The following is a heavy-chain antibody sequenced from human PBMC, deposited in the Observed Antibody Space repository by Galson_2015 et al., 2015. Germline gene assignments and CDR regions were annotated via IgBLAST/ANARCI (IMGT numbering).Heavy chain of an antibody. V-gene: IGHV3-74*01. J-gene: IGHJ5*02. CDR2: INSDGSST. D-gene: IGHD3-10*01. Sequence: VSRINSDGSSTSYADSVKGRFTISRDNAKNTLYLQMNSLRAEDTAVYYCAGGTGSGSYYNVYNWFDPWGQGTLVTVSS. CDR3: AGGTGSGSYYNVYNWFDP.